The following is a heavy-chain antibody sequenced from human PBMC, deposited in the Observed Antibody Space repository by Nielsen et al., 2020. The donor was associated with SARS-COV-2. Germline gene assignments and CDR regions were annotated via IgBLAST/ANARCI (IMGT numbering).Heavy chain of an antibody. V-gene: IGHV3-9*01. Sequence: GGSLRLSCAASGFTFDDYAMHWVRQAPGKGLEWVSGISWNSGSIGYADSVKGRFTISRDNAKNSLYLQMNSLRAEDTAVYYCARLSPVVENYWGQGTLVTVSS. CDR2: ISWNSGSI. CDR1: GFTFDDYA. J-gene: IGHJ4*02. CDR3: ARLSPVVENY. D-gene: IGHD2-15*01.